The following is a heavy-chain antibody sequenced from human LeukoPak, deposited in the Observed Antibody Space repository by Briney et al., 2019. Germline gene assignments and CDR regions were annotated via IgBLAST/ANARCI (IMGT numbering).Heavy chain of an antibody. V-gene: IGHV3-23*01. CDR3: ARGGSSWYGYYYGMDV. J-gene: IGHJ6*02. D-gene: IGHD6-13*01. CDR1: GFTFSSYA. CDR2: ISGSGGST. Sequence: GGSLRLSCAASGFTFSSYAMSWVRQAPGKGLEWVSAISGSGGSTYYADSVKGRFTISRDNSKNTLYLQMNSLRAEDTAVYYCARGGSSWYGYYYGMDVWGQGTTVTVSS.